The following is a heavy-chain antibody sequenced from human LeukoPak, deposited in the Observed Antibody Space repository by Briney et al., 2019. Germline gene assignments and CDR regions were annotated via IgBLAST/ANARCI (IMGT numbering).Heavy chain of an antibody. D-gene: IGHD2-15*01. CDR2: IKPDGSET. Sequence: GGSLRLSCAASGLPFSISWMSWVRQAPGKGLQCVGNIKPDGSETFYVDSVRGRFTISRDNARNLLFLQMNSLRVDDTAVYYCAVGNAFDVWGRGTMVTVSS. CDR3: AVGNAFDV. J-gene: IGHJ3*01. CDR1: GLPFSISW. V-gene: IGHV3-7*01.